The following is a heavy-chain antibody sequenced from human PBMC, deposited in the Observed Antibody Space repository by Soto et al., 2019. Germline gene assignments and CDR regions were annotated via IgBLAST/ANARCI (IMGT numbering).Heavy chain of an antibody. Sequence: EVQLFESGGGLVQPGGSLRLSCAASGFTFSSFVMNWVRQAPGKGLEWVSTISPGADVSHYTDSVKGRFTISRDNSRRTLHLQMDSLRVEAAAVYFCVRRAITATTKWGAFDVWGQGTAVTVSS. J-gene: IGHJ3*01. CDR3: VRRAITATTKWGAFDV. CDR2: ISPGADVS. CDR1: GFTFSSFV. V-gene: IGHV3-23*01. D-gene: IGHD1-20*01.